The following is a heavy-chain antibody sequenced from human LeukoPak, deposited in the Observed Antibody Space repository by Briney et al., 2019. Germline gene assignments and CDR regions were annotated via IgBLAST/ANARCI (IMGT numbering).Heavy chain of an antibody. CDR3: AKGPYYSSGGSCYPGDY. Sequence: GGSLRLSCAASGFIFSNYCMHWVRQTPGKGLEWVAVISHDGELKYYADSVKGRFTISRDNSNNTLHLQMNSLRAEDTAVYYCAKGPYYSSGGSCYPGDYWGQGTLVTVSS. J-gene: IGHJ4*02. CDR2: ISHDGELK. D-gene: IGHD2-15*01. CDR1: GFIFSNYC. V-gene: IGHV3-30*18.